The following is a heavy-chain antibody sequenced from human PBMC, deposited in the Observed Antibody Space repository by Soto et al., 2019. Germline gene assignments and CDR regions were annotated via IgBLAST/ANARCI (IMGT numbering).Heavy chain of an antibody. CDR3: AKNLPRTGRFDY. V-gene: IGHV4-30-4*01. CDR2: IYYSGST. Sequence: SETLSLTCTVSGGSISSGDYYWSWIRQPPGKGLEWIGYIYYSGSTYYNPSLKSRATISVDRSRNQFSLQVSSVTAADTAVYYCAKNLPRTGRFDYWGQGTVVTVSS. CDR1: GGSISSGDYY. J-gene: IGHJ4*02.